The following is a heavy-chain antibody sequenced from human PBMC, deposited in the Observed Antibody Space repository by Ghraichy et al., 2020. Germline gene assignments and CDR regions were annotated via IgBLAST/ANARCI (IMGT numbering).Heavy chain of an antibody. Sequence: ASVKVSCKASGYTFTNHYIHWVRQAPGQGLEWMGIINLTGGSTNYAQKFQGRVTMTRDTSTSTVYMELSGLRFEDTAVYYCARSLAIGVAARPFLGRYWGQGTRVTVSS. CDR3: ARSLAIGVAARPFLGRY. V-gene: IGHV1-46*01. D-gene: IGHD6-19*01. J-gene: IGHJ4*02. CDR1: GYTFTNHY. CDR2: INLTGGST.